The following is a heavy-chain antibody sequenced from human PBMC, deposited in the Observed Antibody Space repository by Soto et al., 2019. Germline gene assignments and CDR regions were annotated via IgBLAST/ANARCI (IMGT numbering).Heavy chain of an antibody. J-gene: IGHJ6*02. CDR2: ISSSSSYI. CDR3: ARALYYDSSGRYYYYYGMDV. D-gene: IGHD3-22*01. Sequence: GGSLRLSCAASGFTFSSYSMNWVRQAPGKGLEWVSSISSSSSYIYYADSVKGRFTISRDNAKNSLYLQMNSLRAEDTAVYYCARALYYDSSGRYYYYYGMDVWGQGTTGTVSS. CDR1: GFTFSSYS. V-gene: IGHV3-21*01.